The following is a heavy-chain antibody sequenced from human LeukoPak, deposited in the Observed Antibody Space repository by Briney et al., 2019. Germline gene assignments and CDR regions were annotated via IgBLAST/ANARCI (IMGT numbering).Heavy chain of an antibody. CDR1: GYSISSGYY. CDR3: ARDSSYSSSWT. V-gene: IGHV4-38-2*02. CDR2: IYHSGST. D-gene: IGHD6-13*01. Sequence: SETLSLTCAVSGYSISSGYYWGWIRQPPEKGLEWIGSIYHSGSTYYNPSLKSRVTISVDTSKNQFSLKLSSVTAADTAVYYCARDSSYSSSWTWGQGTLVTVSS. J-gene: IGHJ5*02.